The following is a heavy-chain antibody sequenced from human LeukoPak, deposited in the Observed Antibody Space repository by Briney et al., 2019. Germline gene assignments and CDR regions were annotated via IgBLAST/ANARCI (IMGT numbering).Heavy chain of an antibody. J-gene: IGHJ4*02. V-gene: IGHV3-23*01. CDR3: PRDGEGSGSSWVITHDY. CDR1: EFTISTYA. Sequence: GASLRLSCAASEFTISTYAIAWVRQARESGLGWVSAIAADGDTTYTADSLEGGTTTSRDNSKNTLFLQMNNLRVEDTALYYCPRDGEGSGSSWVITHDYWGQGALVTVSS. D-gene: IGHD3-10*01. CDR2: IAADGDTT.